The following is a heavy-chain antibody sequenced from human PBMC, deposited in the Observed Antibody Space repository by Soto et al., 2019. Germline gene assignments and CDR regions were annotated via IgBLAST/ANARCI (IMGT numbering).Heavy chain of an antibody. Sequence: QVQLQESGPGLVKPSQTLSLTCTVSGGSISSGGYYWSWIRQHPGKGLEWIGYIYYSGNTYYNPSLKSRVTISLDTSENQFSLKLSSVTAADTAVYYCARSHYDILTGPKHFDLWGRGTLVTVSS. D-gene: IGHD3-9*01. J-gene: IGHJ2*01. V-gene: IGHV4-31*03. CDR2: IYYSGNT. CDR3: ARSHYDILTGPKHFDL. CDR1: GGSISSGGYY.